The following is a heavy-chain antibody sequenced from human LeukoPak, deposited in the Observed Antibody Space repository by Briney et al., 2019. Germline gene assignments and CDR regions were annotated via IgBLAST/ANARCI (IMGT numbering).Heavy chain of an antibody. J-gene: IGHJ4*02. CDR1: GFTFSTYA. CDR3: ARRRQCSSNWYYFDP. V-gene: IGHV3-23*01. Sequence: GESLKISCAASGFTFSTYAMSWVRQAPGKGLEWVSTTSGSGDTTYYAESVKGRFTISRDNSKNTLYLQMNSLRAEDTGIYYCARRRQCSSNWYYFDPWGQGTLVTVSS. CDR2: TSGSGDTT. D-gene: IGHD6-13*01.